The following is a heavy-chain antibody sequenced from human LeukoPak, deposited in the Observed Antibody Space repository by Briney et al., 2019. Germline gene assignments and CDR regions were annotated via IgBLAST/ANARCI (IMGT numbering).Heavy chain of an antibody. J-gene: IGHJ4*02. CDR2: IYPADSDT. CDR3: ARFDYRATSH. CDR1: GYSFPDYW. V-gene: IGHV5-51*01. Sequence: GESLKISCKGSGYSFPDYWIDWVRQMPGQGLEWMGIIYPADSDTRYSPSFQGQVTISADKSISTAYLQWSSLKASDTAMYYCARFDYRATSHWGQGTLVTVSS. D-gene: IGHD4-17*01.